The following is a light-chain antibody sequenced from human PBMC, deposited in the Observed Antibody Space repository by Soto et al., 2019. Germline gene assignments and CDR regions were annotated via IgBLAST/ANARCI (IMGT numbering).Light chain of an antibody. V-gene: IGKV3-20*01. CDR3: QQYGSSPLT. J-gene: IGKJ4*01. Sequence: EILLVRSPGTVSLSPGERTSLSCRVSRSVSSTYLAWYQQKPGPAPRLLIYDASSRATGIPDRFSGSGSGTDFTLTIIRLEPEDFAVYYCQQYGSSPLTFGGGTKVDIK. CDR2: DAS. CDR1: RSVSSTY.